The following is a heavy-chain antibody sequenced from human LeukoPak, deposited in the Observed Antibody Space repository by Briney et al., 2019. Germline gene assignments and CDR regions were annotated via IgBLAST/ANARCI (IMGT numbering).Heavy chain of an antibody. V-gene: IGHV4-34*01. CDR3: ASGYSYGYNALDY. CDR1: GGSFSSYY. Sequence: KPSETLSLTCAVYGGSFSSYYWNWIRQPPGKGLEWIGEINHSGSTNYNPSLKSRVTISVDTSKNQFSLKLSSVTAADTAVYYCASGYSYGYNALDYWGQGTLVTVSS. J-gene: IGHJ4*02. D-gene: IGHD5-18*01. CDR2: INHSGST.